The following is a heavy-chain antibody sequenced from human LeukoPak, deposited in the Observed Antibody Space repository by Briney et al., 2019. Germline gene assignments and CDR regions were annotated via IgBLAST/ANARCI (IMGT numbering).Heavy chain of an antibody. D-gene: IGHD1-26*01. Sequence: PSETLSLTRTVSGGSISSYYWSWIRQPPGKGLEWIGYIYYSGSTNYNPSLKSRVTISVDTSKNQFSLKLSSVTAADTAVYYCARDRYGGFDYWGQGTLVTVSS. CDR2: IYYSGST. J-gene: IGHJ4*02. V-gene: IGHV4-59*01. CDR1: GGSISSYY. CDR3: ARDRYGGFDY.